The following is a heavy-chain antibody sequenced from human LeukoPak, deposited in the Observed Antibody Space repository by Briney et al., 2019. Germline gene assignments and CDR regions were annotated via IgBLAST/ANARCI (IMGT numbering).Heavy chain of an antibody. V-gene: IGHV3-23*01. Sequence: GGSLRLSCAASGFTFSSYAMSWVRQAPGKGLEWVSAISGGGGSTYYADSVKGRFTISRDNSKNTLYLQMNSLRAEDTAVYYCAKHPNYDFWSGYYTDFDYWGQGTLVTVSS. J-gene: IGHJ4*02. CDR1: GFTFSSYA. D-gene: IGHD3-3*01. CDR3: AKHPNYDFWSGYYTDFDY. CDR2: ISGGGGST.